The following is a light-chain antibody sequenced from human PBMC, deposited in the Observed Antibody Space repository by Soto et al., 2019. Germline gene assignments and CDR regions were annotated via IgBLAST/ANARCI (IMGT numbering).Light chain of an antibody. CDR2: GAS. CDR1: QSVSSN. CDR3: RQYNNWPPWT. V-gene: IGKV3-15*01. J-gene: IGKJ1*01. Sequence: IEIIRAPCSQCVSLWEIAAFSCKASQSVSSNLAWYQQKPGQAPRLLIYGASTRATGIPARFSGSGSGTVFTLTISRLQSAVFAVYYCRQYNNWPPWTFGPGTKVDIK.